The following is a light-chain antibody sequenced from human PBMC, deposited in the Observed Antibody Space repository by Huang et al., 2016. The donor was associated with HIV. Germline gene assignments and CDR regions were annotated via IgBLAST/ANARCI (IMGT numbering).Light chain of an antibody. J-gene: IGKJ1*01. CDR2: KIS. CDR1: QNISSW. V-gene: IGKV1-5*03. CDR3: QYGET. Sequence: DIQLTQSPSTLSASVGDRLTTNCRASQNISSWLAWYQQKPGKAPKLLIYKISSLQSGVPSRFSGSGSGTKFTLTIHSLQPDDIGTYYCQYGETFGQGSKVEVK.